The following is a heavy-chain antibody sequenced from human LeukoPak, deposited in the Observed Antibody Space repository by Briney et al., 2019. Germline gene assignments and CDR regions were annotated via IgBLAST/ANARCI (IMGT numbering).Heavy chain of an antibody. D-gene: IGHD3-10*01. V-gene: IGHV4-34*01. CDR3: ARSSWFGVFDP. CDR2: INHSGST. Sequence: PSETLSLTCAVYGGSFSGYYWSWIRQPPGKGLEWIGEINHSGSTNYNPSLKSRVTISVDTSKNQFSLKLSSVTAADTAVYYCARSSWFGVFDPWGQGTLVTVSS. J-gene: IGHJ5*02. CDR1: GGSFSGYY.